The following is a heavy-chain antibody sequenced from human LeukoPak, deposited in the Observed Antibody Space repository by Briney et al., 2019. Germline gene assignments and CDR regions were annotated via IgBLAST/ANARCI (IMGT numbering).Heavy chain of an antibody. CDR3: ARGGSPYCSGGSCAAIDSFEI. J-gene: IGHJ3*02. Sequence: PSETLSLTCAVSGGSISSGGYSWSWIRPPPGKGLEWIGYNYHSASTYYNPSLKSRVTISVDRSKYQFSLKLSSVTAADTAVYYCARGGSPYCSGGSCAAIDSFEIWGQGTMVTVSS. D-gene: IGHD2-15*01. V-gene: IGHV4-30-2*01. CDR2: NYHSAST. CDR1: GGSISSGGYS.